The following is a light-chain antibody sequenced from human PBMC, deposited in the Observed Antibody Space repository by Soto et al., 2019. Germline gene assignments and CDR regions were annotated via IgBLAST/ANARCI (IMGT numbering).Light chain of an antibody. J-gene: IGKJ3*01. Sequence: EVVLTQSPATLSVSPGERATLSCRASQTVGTNLAWYQQRPGQAPRLLLYGASTRATAIPARFSGSGAGSLFTLTISSLQSADFAVYYCQQYNKWPLFTFGPGTRVDNK. V-gene: IGKV3-15*01. CDR1: QTVGTN. CDR3: QQYNKWPLFT. CDR2: GAS.